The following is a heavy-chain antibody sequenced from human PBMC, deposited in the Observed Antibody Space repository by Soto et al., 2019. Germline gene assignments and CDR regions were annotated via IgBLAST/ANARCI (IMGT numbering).Heavy chain of an antibody. J-gene: IGHJ4*02. V-gene: IGHV1-2*04. CDR3: ARGYCTNGVCHAPDY. D-gene: IGHD2-8*01. CDR2: INPNSGGT. CDR1: GYTFTGYY. Sequence: QVQLVQSGAEVKKPGASVKVSCKASGYTFTGYYIHWVRQAPGQGLEWMGWINPNSGGTTYTQKFKAWFTMTRETSVTTAYMELSRLRSDDTAVYYCARGYCTNGVCHAPDYWGQGTLVTVSS.